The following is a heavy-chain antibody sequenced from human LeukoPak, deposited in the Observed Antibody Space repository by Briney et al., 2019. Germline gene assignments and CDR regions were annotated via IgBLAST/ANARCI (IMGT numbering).Heavy chain of an antibody. V-gene: IGHV4-39*07. CDR1: GGSISSSSYY. CDR2: IYYSGST. CDR3: AREGVATISGLYGEVVFDI. D-gene: IGHD6-19*01. J-gene: IGHJ3*02. Sequence: SETLSLTCTVSGGSISSSSYYWGWIRQPPGKGLEWIGSIYYSGSTYYNPSLKSRVTISVDTSKNQFSLKVSSVTAADTAVYYCAREGVATISGLYGEVVFDIWGQGTMVIVSS.